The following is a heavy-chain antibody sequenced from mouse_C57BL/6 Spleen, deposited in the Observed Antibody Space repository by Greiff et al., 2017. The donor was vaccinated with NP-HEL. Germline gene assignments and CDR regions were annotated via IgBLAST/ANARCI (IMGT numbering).Heavy chain of an antibody. CDR2: ISSGGSYT. J-gene: IGHJ4*01. Sequence: VQLKESGGDLVKPGGSLKLSCAASGFTFSSYGMSWVRQTPDKRLEWVATISSGGSYTYYPDSVKGRFTISRDNAKNTLYLQMSSLKSEDTAMYYCARGDVDAMDYWGQGTSVTVSS. V-gene: IGHV5-6*01. D-gene: IGHD3-3*01. CDR3: ARGDVDAMDY. CDR1: GFTFSSYG.